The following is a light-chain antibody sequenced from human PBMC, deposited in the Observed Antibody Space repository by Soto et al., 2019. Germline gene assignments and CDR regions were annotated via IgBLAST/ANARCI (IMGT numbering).Light chain of an antibody. J-gene: IGKJ1*01. CDR2: WAS. CDR3: QQYSSTPRT. Sequence: DIVMTQSPDSLAVSLGERATINCKSSQSVFCSSNNRNCLAWYQQKPGQPPKLLIYWASTRESGVPDRFSGSGSGTDFPLTLSSLQAEDVAVYYCQQYSSTPRTFGQGTKVEIK. V-gene: IGKV4-1*01. CDR1: QSVFCSSNNRNC.